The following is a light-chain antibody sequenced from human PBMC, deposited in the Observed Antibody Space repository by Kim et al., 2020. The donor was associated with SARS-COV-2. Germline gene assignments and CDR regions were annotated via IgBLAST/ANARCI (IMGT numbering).Light chain of an antibody. CDR2: QNN. CDR3: KAWDSSTHNYV. Sequence: SYELTQPPAVSVSPGQTASITCSGYKLGDKYVSWYQQKPGQSPVVVIYQNNQLPSGIPERFSGSNSGNTATLTISGTQAMDEADYYCKAWDSSTHNYVFGAGTKVTV. V-gene: IGLV3-1*01. CDR1: KLGDKY. J-gene: IGLJ1*01.